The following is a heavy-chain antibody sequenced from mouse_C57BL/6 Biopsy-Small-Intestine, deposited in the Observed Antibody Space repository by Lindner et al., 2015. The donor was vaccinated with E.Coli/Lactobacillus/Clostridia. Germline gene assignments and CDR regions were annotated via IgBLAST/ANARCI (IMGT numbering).Heavy chain of an antibody. CDR2: INSNGGST. Sequence: VQLQESGGGLVKPGGSLKLSCAASGFTFSSYAMSWVRQTPEKRLEWVAAINSNGGSTYYPDTVKDRFTISRDNAKNTLYLQMSSLRSEDTALYYCARQAAHYSNYGFAYWGQGTLVTVSA. CDR1: GFTFSSYA. J-gene: IGHJ3*01. CDR3: ARQAAHYSNYGFAY. V-gene: IGHV5-6-2*01. D-gene: IGHD2-5*01.